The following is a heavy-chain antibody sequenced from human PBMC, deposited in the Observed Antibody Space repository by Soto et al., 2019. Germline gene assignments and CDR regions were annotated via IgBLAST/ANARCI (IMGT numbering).Heavy chain of an antibody. V-gene: IGHV1-69*13. Sequence: ASVKVSCKASGGTFSSYAISWVRQAPGQGLEWMGGIIPIFGTANYAQKFQGRVTITADESTSTAYMELSSLRSEDAAVYYCARGLDYYYGMDVWGQGTTVTVSS. J-gene: IGHJ6*02. CDR2: IIPIFGTA. CDR3: ARGLDYYYGMDV. CDR1: GGTFSSYA.